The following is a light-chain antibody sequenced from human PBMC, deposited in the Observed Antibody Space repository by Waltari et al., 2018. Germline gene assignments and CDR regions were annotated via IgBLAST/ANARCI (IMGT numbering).Light chain of an antibody. CDR1: QNIRSH. J-gene: IGKJ1*01. Sequence: DIQMTQSPSSLSASVGDRVTVTCRTSQNIRSHLSWHQQKPGKAPKLLIHAASILQSGVPSRFSGSGSGTDFTLAISSLQPEDFATYYCQQNYSTPPTFGQGTKVEIK. V-gene: IGKV1-39*01. CDR2: AAS. CDR3: QQNYSTPPT.